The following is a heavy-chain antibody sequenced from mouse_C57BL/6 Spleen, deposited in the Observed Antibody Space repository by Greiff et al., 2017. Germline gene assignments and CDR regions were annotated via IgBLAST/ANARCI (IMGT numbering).Heavy chain of an antibody. CDR1: GYTFTDYY. Sequence: VQLQQSGAALVKPGASVKISCKASGYTFTDYYIHWVKQRPGQGLEWIGKIGPGRGSTYYNETFKGKATLTADKASSTASMQLSSLTSEDSAVYFCARKGGLRYDCDYWGQGTTLTVSS. CDR3: ARKGGLRYDCDY. D-gene: IGHD2-12*01. CDR2: IGPGRGST. J-gene: IGHJ2*01. V-gene: IGHV1-77*01.